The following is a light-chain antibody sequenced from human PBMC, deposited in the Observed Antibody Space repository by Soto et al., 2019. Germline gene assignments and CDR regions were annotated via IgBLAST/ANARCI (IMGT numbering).Light chain of an antibody. J-gene: IGKJ1*01. CDR3: QQYNSYSQT. CDR1: QSISSW. Sequence: DIQMTQSPSTLSASVGDRVTITCRASQSISSWLAWYQQKPGKAPKLLIYDACSLESGVPSRFSGSGSGTEFTLTISSLQPDDFATYYCQQYNSYSQTFGQGTKVEIK. V-gene: IGKV1-5*01. CDR2: DAC.